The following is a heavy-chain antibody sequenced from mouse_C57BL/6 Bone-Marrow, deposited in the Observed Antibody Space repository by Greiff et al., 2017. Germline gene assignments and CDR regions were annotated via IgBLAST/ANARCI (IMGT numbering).Heavy chain of an antibody. CDR1: GYTFTSYW. CDR3: ASQLGLYFDY. CDR2: IYPRSGNT. J-gene: IGHJ2*01. D-gene: IGHD4-1*02. V-gene: IGHV1-55*01. Sequence: QVQLQQPGAELVKPGASVKMSCKASGYTFTSYWITWVKQRPGQGLEWIGDIYPRSGNTYYNEKFKGKATLTADKSSSTAYMELRSLTSEDSAVYFCASQLGLYFDYWGQGTTLTVSS.